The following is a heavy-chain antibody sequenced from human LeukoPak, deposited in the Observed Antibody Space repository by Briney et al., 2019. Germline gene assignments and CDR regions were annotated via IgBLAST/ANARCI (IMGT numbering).Heavy chain of an antibody. CDR2: IVVGSGNT. Sequence: SVKVSCKASGYTFTSSAMQWVRQARGQRLEWIGWIVVGSGNTNYAQKFQERVTITRDMSTSTAYMELSSLRSEDTAVYYCAASSGSGMSMGYWGQGTLVTVSS. V-gene: IGHV1-58*02. CDR3: AASSGSGMSMGY. CDR1: GYTFTSSA. D-gene: IGHD3-10*01. J-gene: IGHJ4*02.